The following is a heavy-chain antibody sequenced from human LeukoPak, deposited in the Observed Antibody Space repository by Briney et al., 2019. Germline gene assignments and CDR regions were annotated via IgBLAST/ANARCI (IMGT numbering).Heavy chain of an antibody. Sequence: PSQTLSLTCTVSGGSISSGDYYWSWIRQPPGKGLEWIGYIYYSGSTYYNPSLKSRVTISVDTSKNQFSLKLSSVTAADTAVYYCASEGRIIMVRGVIMGVQHWGQGTLVTVSS. D-gene: IGHD3-10*01. CDR3: ASEGRIIMVRGVIMGVQH. CDR2: IYYSGST. J-gene: IGHJ1*01. V-gene: IGHV4-30-4*01. CDR1: GGSISSGDYY.